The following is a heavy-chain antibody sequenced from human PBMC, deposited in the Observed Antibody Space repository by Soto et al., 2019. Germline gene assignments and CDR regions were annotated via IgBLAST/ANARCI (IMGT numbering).Heavy chain of an antibody. D-gene: IGHD2-2*01. J-gene: IGHJ5*02. CDR1: GYTFTSYG. V-gene: IGHV1-18*01. CDR3: ARDVVVVPAARHWFDP. Sequence: ASVKVSCKASGYTFTSYGISWVRQAPGQGLEWMGWISAYNGNTNYAQKLQGRVTMTTDTSTSTAYMELRSLRSDDTAVYYCARDVVVVPAARHWFDPWGQGTLVTVSS. CDR2: ISAYNGNT.